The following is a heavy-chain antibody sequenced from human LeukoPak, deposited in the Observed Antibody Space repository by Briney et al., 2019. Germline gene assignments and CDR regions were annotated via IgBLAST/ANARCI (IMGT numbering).Heavy chain of an antibody. D-gene: IGHD3-10*01. Sequence: ASETLSLTCTVSGGSISSYYWSWIRQPAGKGLEWIGRIYTSGSTDYNPSLKSRVTMSVDTSKNQFSLKLSSVTAADTAVYYCARDSGTTGEVKFDPWGQGTLVTVSS. CDR2: IYTSGST. V-gene: IGHV4-4*07. CDR1: GGSISSYY. J-gene: IGHJ5*02. CDR3: ARDSGTTGEVKFDP.